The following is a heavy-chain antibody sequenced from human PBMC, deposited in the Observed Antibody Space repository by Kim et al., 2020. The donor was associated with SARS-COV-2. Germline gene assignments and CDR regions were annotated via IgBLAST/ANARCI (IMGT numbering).Heavy chain of an antibody. V-gene: IGHV3-74*01. CDR1: GFTFSDYL. Sequence: GGSLRLSCAASGFTFSDYLMHWVRQAPGKGLVWVSRISSDGTTPSYADFVKGRITVSRDNAKNTLYLQLNSLRAEDTAVYFCARDLRARGVAIYGMDVLGQGTTVTGSS. CDR2: ISSDGTTP. CDR3: ARDLRARGVAIYGMDV. J-gene: IGHJ6*02. D-gene: IGHD3-10*01.